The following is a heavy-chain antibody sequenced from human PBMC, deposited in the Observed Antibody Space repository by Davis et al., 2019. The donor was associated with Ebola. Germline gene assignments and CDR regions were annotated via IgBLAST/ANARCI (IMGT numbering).Heavy chain of an antibody. CDR1: GYTFTSYS. J-gene: IGHJ4*02. D-gene: IGHD3-16*01. Sequence: ASVKVSCKASGYTFTSYSISWVRQAPGQGLEWMGWTSAYNGNTNYAQKLQGRVTMTTDTSTNTAYMEVRSLRSDDTAVYYCARSGSYEERYFDYWGQGALVTVSS. CDR2: TSAYNGNT. V-gene: IGHV1-18*04. CDR3: ARSGSYEERYFDY.